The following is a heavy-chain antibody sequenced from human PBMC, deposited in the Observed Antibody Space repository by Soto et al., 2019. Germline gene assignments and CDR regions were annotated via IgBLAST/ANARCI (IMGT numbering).Heavy chain of an antibody. CDR3: CVVKRRDQYSTSGHWFDP. D-gene: IGHD2-15*01. J-gene: IGHJ5*02. Sequence: PGGSLRLSCAASGFTFSHAWMSWVRQAPGKGLEWVGRIKSKADGETKDYGAPVRGRFTISRDDSKDTLYLQMNSLRIEDTAVYYCCVVKRRDQYSTSGHWFDPWGPGTLVTVSS. CDR1: GFTFSHAW. V-gene: IGHV3-15*01. CDR2: IKSKADGETK.